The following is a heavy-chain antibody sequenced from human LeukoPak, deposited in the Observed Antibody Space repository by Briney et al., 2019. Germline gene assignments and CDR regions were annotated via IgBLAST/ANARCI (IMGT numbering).Heavy chain of an antibody. CDR3: ARTVYSSGWFGGFDY. D-gene: IGHD6-19*01. Sequence: SETLSLTCTVSGGSISSGGYYWSWIRQPPGKGLEWIGYIYHSGGTYYNPSLKSRVTISVDRSKNQFSLKLSSVTAADTAVYYCARTVYSSGWFGGFDYWGQGTLVTVSS. J-gene: IGHJ4*02. V-gene: IGHV4-30-2*01. CDR2: IYHSGGT. CDR1: GGSISSGGYY.